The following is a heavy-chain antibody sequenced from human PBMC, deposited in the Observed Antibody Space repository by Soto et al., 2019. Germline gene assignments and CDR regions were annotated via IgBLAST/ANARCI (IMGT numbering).Heavy chain of an antibody. V-gene: IGHV1-69*02. Sequence: SVKVSCKASGGTFSSYTISWVRQAPGQGLEWMGRIIPILGIANYAQKFQGRVTITADKSTSTAYMELSSLRSEDTAVYYCASAGGYDYNYYYYMDVWGKGTTVTVSS. CDR2: IIPILGIA. CDR3: ASAGGYDYNYYYYMDV. D-gene: IGHD5-12*01. J-gene: IGHJ6*03. CDR1: GGTFSSYT.